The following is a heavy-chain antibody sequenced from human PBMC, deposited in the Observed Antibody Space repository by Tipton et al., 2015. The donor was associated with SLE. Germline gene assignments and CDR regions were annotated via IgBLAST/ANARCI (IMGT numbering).Heavy chain of an antibody. Sequence: TLSLTCTVSGGSISGYYWSWVRQPPGKGLEWIGYISFSGLTNYNPSVRSRVSTSIDTSKNQFSLQMSSVTAADTALYYCSRASTPNSYDCSGFYLSFYFYYWGHGSQVTVSS. V-gene: IGHV4-59*01. J-gene: IGHJ4*01. CDR3: SRASTPNSYDCSGFYLSFYFYY. CDR2: ISFSGLT. D-gene: IGHD3-22*01. CDR1: GGSISGYY.